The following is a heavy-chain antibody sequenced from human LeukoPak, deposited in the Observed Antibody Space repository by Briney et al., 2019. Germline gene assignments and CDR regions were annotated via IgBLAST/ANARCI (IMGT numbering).Heavy chain of an antibody. CDR1: GFTFSRYW. D-gene: IGHD2-2*01. V-gene: IGHV3-74*01. CDR2: INSDGSTI. J-gene: IGHJ4*02. Sequence: GGSLRLSCAASGFTFSRYWMHWVRQTPGKGLVWVSRINSDGSTINYADSVKGRFTISRDNAKNTLYLQMDSLRADDTAVYYCTRETVVVPTASLGYWGLGTLVTVSS. CDR3: TRETVVVPTASLGY.